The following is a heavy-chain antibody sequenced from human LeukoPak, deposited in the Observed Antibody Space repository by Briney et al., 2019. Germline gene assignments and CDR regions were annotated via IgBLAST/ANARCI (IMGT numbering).Heavy chain of an antibody. CDR1: GGTFSSYA. D-gene: IGHD3-22*01. CDR3: AASGYSTSPLDY. Sequence: GASVKVSCKASGGTFSSYAISWVRQAPGQGLEWMGRIIPIFGTANYAQKFQGRVTITTDVSTSTAYMELSSLRSEDTAVYYCAASGYSTSPLDYWGQGTLVTVSS. J-gene: IGHJ4*02. V-gene: IGHV1-69*05. CDR2: IIPIFGTA.